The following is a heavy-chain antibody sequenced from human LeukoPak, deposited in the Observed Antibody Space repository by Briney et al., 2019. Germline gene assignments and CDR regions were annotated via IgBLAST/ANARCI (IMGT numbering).Heavy chain of an antibody. CDR3: ARDLGRYYYDSSPGY. V-gene: IGHV3-48*03. Sequence: PGGSLRLSCAASGFTFSSYEMNWVRQAPGKGLEWVSYISSSGSTIYYADSVKSRFTISRDNAKNSLYLQMNSLRAEDTAVYCCARDLGRYYYDSSPGYWGQGTLVTVSS. J-gene: IGHJ4*02. CDR2: ISSSGSTI. D-gene: IGHD3-22*01. CDR1: GFTFSSYE.